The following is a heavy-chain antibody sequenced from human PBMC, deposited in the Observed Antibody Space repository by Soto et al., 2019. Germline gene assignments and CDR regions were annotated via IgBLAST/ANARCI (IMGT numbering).Heavy chain of an antibody. J-gene: IGHJ6*04. Sequence: ASVKVSCKASGYTFTGYYMHWVRQAPGQGLEWMGWINPNSGGTNYAQKFQGRVTMTRETSISTAYMELSRLRSDDTAVYYCARDLVAFGSGSYYKSYYYYGMDVWGKGTTVTVSS. CDR1: GYTFTGYY. CDR3: ARDLVAFGSGSYYKSYYYYGMDV. CDR2: INPNSGGT. V-gene: IGHV1-2*02. D-gene: IGHD3-10*01.